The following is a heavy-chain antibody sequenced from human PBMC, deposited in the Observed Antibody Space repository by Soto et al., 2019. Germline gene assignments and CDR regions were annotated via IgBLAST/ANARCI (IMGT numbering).Heavy chain of an antibody. Sequence: SETLSLTCTVSGGSISSYYWSWIRQPPGKGLEWIGYIYYSGSTNYNPSLKSRVTISVDTSKNQFSLKLSSVTAADTAVYYCARARRAPNYYDSSGPKEIFDYWGQGTLVTVSS. CDR1: GGSISSYY. J-gene: IGHJ4*02. CDR3: ARARRAPNYYDSSGPKEIFDY. V-gene: IGHV4-59*01. CDR2: IYYSGST. D-gene: IGHD3-22*01.